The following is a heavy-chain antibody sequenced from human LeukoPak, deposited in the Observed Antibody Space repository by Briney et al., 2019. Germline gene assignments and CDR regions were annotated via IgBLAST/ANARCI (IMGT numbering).Heavy chain of an antibody. CDR3: ARGPSGYHNT. CDR1: GFTFSNAY. J-gene: IGHJ4*02. V-gene: IGHV3-15*01. Sequence: PGGSLRLSCAASGFTFSNAYMSWVRQAPGKGLEWVGQIKSRTDGGTTEYATPVKGRFTISRDDSKNTLYLQMNSLRAEDTAVYYCARGPSGYHNTGGQGTLVTVSS. CDR2: IKSRTDGGTT. D-gene: IGHD5-12*01.